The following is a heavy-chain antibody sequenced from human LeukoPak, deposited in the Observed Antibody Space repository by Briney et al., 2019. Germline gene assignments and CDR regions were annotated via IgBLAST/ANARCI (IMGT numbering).Heavy chain of an antibody. V-gene: IGHV1-3*01. CDR1: GYTFTSYA. CDR2: INAGNGNT. J-gene: IGHJ4*02. D-gene: IGHD5-18*01. Sequence: ASVKVSCKASGYTFTSYAMHWVRPAPGQRLEWMGWINAGNGNTKYSQKFQGRVTITRDTSASTAYMELSSLRSEDTAVYYCARVRKGDTAMVPFDYWGQGTLVTVSS. CDR3: ARVRKGDTAMVPFDY.